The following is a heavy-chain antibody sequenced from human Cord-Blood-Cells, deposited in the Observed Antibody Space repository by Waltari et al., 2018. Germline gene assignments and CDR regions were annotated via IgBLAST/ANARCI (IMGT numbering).Heavy chain of an antibody. J-gene: IGHJ5*02. D-gene: IGHD6-6*01. CDR2: IYPSGST. CDR1: GYSISSGYY. CDR3: ARVIAAPLFDP. V-gene: IGHV4-38-2*01. Sequence: QVQLQESGPGLVKPSETLSLTCAVSGYSISSGYYWGWIRQTQGKGLEWIGSIYPSGSTSYNPTLKSRVTISVDTSKNQFSLKLSSVTAADTAVYYCARVIAAPLFDPWGQGTLVTVSS.